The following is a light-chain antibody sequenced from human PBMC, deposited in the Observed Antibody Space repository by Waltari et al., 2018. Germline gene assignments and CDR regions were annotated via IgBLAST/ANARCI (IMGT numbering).Light chain of an antibody. CDR1: RSDVGGWYR. CDR3: SSYTDNTVL. Sequence: QSALTQPPSVSGSPGQSVTISCTATRSDVGGWYRVSWYQQPPGTAPKLMLFDVSNRPSGVPDRFSGSKSGNTASLTISGLQAEDEADYYCSSYTDNTVLFGGGTKLTVL. J-gene: IGLJ3*02. CDR2: DVS. V-gene: IGLV2-18*02.